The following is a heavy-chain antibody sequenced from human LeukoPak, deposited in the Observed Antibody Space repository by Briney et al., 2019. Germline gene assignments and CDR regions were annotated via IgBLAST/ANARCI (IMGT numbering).Heavy chain of an antibody. CDR3: ARLSNYYDSSGYLNLIFDY. D-gene: IGHD3-22*01. CDR2: IYYSGST. Sequence: SETLSLTCTVSGGSISSGGYYWSWIRQHPGKGLEWIGYIYYSGSTNYNPSLKSRVTISVDTSKNQFSLKLSSVTAADTAVYYCARLSNYYDSSGYLNLIFDYWGQGTLVTVSS. J-gene: IGHJ4*02. V-gene: IGHV4-61*08. CDR1: GGSISSGGYY.